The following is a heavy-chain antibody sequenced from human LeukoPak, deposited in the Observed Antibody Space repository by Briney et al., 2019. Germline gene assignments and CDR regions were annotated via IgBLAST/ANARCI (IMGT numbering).Heavy chain of an antibody. D-gene: IGHD2-21*02. Sequence: PGGSLRLPCAAPGFTFSNYGIHWVRQAPGKGLEWVAAISYDGKNKHYTDSVKGRFTLSRDNSKNTLYLQMTSLRGDDTAVYYCAKRGDFTGTDCYYFDYWGQGTSVTVSS. J-gene: IGHJ4*02. CDR3: AKRGDFTGTDCYYFDY. CDR1: GFTFSNYG. CDR2: ISYDGKNK. V-gene: IGHV3-30*18.